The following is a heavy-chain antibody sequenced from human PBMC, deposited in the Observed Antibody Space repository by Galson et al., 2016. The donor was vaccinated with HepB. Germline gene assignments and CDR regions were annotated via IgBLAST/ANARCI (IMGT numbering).Heavy chain of an antibody. CDR1: GGSISSGDYY. D-gene: IGHD3-10*01. CDR3: ARARSSDDYYYNMDV. V-gene: IGHV4-30-4*01. Sequence: LSLTCTVSGGSISSGDYYWPWIRQPPGKGLEWPGYTYYSGSTYSNPSLNSRLIISVDMSKNQFSLKLSSVTAADTAVYYCARARSSDDYYYNMDVWGKGTTVIVSS. CDR2: TYYSGST. J-gene: IGHJ6*03.